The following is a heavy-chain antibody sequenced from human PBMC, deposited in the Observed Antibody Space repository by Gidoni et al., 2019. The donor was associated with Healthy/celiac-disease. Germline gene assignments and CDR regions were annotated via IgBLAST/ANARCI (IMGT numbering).Heavy chain of an antibody. CDR2: INHSGST. CDR3: ARGHRNYPGNY. Sequence: QVQLQQCSAGLLKPSETLSLTCAVHGGSFSGYYWRRIRQPPGKGLEWIGEINHSGSTTYNPSLKSRVTISVYRSKNQYSLKLSSVTAADTAVYYCARGHRNYPGNYWGQGTLVTVSS. D-gene: IGHD4-4*01. V-gene: IGHV4-34*01. CDR1: GGSFSGYY. J-gene: IGHJ4*02.